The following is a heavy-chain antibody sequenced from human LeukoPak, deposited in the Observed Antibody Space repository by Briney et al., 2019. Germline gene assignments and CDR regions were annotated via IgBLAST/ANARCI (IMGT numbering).Heavy chain of an antibody. V-gene: IGHV4-34*01. CDR2: INHSGST. J-gene: IGHJ4*02. D-gene: IGHD5-12*01. CDR1: GGSFSGYY. Sequence: SETLSLTCAVYGGSFSGYYWSWIRQPPGKGLERIGEINHSGSTNYNPSLKSRVTISVDTSKNQFSLKLSSVTAADTAVYHCARDRGYSGYPDYGDYGVKEYWGQGTLVTVSS. CDR3: ARDRGYSGYPDYGDYGVKEY.